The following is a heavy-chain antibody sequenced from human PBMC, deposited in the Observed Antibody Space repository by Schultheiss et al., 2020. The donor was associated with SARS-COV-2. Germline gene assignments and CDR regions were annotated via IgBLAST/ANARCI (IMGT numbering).Heavy chain of an antibody. CDR3: ARRSPTGYCSGGSCYGGFDY. V-gene: IGHV1-18*04. CDR1: GYTFTSYG. Sequence: ASVKVSCKASGYTFTSYGISWVRQAPGQGLEWMGWISAYNGNTNYAQKFQGRVTITADESTSTAYMELSSLRSEDTAVYYCARRSPTGYCSGGSCYGGFDYWGQGTLVTVSS. J-gene: IGHJ4*02. D-gene: IGHD2-15*01. CDR2: ISAYNGNT.